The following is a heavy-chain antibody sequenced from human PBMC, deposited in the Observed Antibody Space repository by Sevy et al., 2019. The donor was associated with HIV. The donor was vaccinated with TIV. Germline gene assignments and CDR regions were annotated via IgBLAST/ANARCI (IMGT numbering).Heavy chain of an antibody. CDR1: GDSISSSFYY. J-gene: IGHJ4*02. D-gene: IGHD4-4*01. V-gene: IGHV4-39*01. CDR2: IYYSGST. Sequence: SETLSLTCTVSGDSISSSFYYWGWIRQPPGKGLEWIGSIYYSGSTYYNPSLKGRVTVFVDTSKNQFSLNLSSVTAADTAIYYCARLVYSNYYYFDYWGQGTLVTVSS. CDR3: ARLVYSNYYYFDY.